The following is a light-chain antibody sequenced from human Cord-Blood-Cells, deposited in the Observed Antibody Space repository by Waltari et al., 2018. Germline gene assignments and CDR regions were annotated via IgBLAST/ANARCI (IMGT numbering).Light chain of an antibody. Sequence: EIVMPQSPATLSVSPGERATLPCRASQSVSSNLAWYQQKPGQAPRLLIYGASTRATGIPARFSGSGSGTEFTLTISSLQSEDFAVYYCQQYNNWLRTFGQGTKVEIK. CDR3: QQYNNWLRT. CDR2: GAS. CDR1: QSVSSN. J-gene: IGKJ1*01. V-gene: IGKV3-15*01.